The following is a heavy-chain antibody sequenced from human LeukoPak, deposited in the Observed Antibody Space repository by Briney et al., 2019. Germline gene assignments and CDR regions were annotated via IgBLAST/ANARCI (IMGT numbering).Heavy chain of an antibody. CDR1: GFTFSIYG. CDR3: AKRGHYSSSWYHYFDY. J-gene: IGHJ4*02. V-gene: IGHV3-30*18. CDR2: ISSDGNGI. D-gene: IGHD6-13*01. Sequence: GGSLTLSCAASGFTFSIYGMHWVRQAPAKGLEWVAAISSDGNGIYYADSMRGRFTISRDNSRDTVSLQMNSLRAEDTAVYYCAKRGHYSSSWYHYFDYWGQGTLVTVSS.